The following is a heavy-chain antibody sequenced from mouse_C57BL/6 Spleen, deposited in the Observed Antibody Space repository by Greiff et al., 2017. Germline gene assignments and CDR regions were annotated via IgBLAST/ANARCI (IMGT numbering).Heavy chain of an antibody. J-gene: IGHJ1*03. CDR1: GYTFTSYW. Sequence: VQLQQPGAELVKPGASVKLSCKASGYTFTSYWMQWVKQRPGRGLEWIGEIDPSDSYTNYNPKFKGKATLTVDTSSSTAYMQLSSLTSEDSAVYYCASYGSSSLYFCGWGTVTTVTVSS. V-gene: IGHV1-50*01. D-gene: IGHD1-1*01. CDR3: ASYGSSSLYFCG. CDR2: IDPSDSYT.